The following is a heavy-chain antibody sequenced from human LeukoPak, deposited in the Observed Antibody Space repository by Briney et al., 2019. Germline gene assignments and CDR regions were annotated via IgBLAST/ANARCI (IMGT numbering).Heavy chain of an antibody. Sequence: ASVKVSCKASGYTFTGYYIHWVRQAPGQGLEWMGWTNPNSGDTNYAQKFQGRVTMTRDTSITTAYMELSSLTSDDTAVYYCARDGGVAGISPQYYFDYWGQGTLVTVSS. J-gene: IGHJ4*02. CDR2: TNPNSGDT. CDR1: GYTFTGYY. D-gene: IGHD6-19*01. V-gene: IGHV1-2*02. CDR3: ARDGGVAGISPQYYFDY.